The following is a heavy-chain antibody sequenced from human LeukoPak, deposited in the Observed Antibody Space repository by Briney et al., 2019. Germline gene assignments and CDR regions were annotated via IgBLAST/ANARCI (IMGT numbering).Heavy chain of an antibody. D-gene: IGHD3-10*01. Sequence: PGRSLSLSCAASGFTFSSYGMHWVRQAPGKGLEWVAVISYDGSNKYYADSVKGRFTISRDNSKNTLYLQMNSLRAEDTAVYYCAKAPYYYGSGSGFDYWGQGTLVTVSS. J-gene: IGHJ4*02. CDR1: GFTFSSYG. CDR3: AKAPYYYGSGSGFDY. V-gene: IGHV3-30*18. CDR2: ISYDGSNK.